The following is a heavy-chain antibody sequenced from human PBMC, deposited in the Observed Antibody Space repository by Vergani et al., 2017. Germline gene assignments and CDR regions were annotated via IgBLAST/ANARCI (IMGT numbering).Heavy chain of an antibody. CDR3: AREDTAMFTYYFDY. CDR2: IIPILGIA. V-gene: IGHV1-69*08. Sequence: QVQLVQSGAEVKKPGSSVKVSCKASGGTFSSYTISWVRQAPGQGLEWMGRIIPILGIANYAQKFQGRVTITADKSTSTAYMELSSLRSEDTAVYYCAREDTAMFTYYFDYWGQGTLVTVSS. D-gene: IGHD5-18*01. CDR1: GGTFSSYT. J-gene: IGHJ4*02.